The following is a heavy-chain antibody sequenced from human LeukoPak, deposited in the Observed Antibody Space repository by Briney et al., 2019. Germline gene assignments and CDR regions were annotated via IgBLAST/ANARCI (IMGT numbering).Heavy chain of an antibody. CDR1: GFPFSDYY. CDR2: ISSTGGYT. J-gene: IGHJ4*02. CDR3: ARGYRAPDY. D-gene: IGHD4-11*01. V-gene: IGHV3-11*06. Sequence: GGSLRLSCAASGFPFSDYYMSWIRQAPGKGLEWISYISSTGGYTNYADSVKGRFTISRDNAKNSLYLQMNSLRAEDTAVYYCARGYRAPDYWGEGTLVTVSS.